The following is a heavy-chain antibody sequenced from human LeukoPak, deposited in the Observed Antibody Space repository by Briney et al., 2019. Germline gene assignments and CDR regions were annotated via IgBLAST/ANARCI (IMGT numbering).Heavy chain of an antibody. D-gene: IGHD1-1*01. J-gene: IGHJ5*02. CDR2: LYAGGST. Sequence: GGSLRLSCTASGFTLSGIHMNWVRQAPGKGLEWVSGLYAGGSTYYAGSVTGRFTISRDDSKNTLYLQMTSLRVDDTAIYYCVRGNGNVGGRLDPWGQGAWVTVSS. CDR1: GFTLSGIH. V-gene: IGHV3-66*01. CDR3: VRGNGNVGGRLDP.